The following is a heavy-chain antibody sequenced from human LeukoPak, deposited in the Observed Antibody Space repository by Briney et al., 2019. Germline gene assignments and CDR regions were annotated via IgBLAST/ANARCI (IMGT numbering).Heavy chain of an antibody. CDR3: ARSLGGWFGELLLGY. J-gene: IGHJ4*02. Sequence: SETLSLTCTVSGGSISSYYWSWIRQPPGKGLEWIGYIYYSGSTNYNPSLKSRVTISVDTSKNQFSLKLSSVTAADTAVYYCARSLGGWFGELLLGYLGQGTLVTVSS. CDR1: GGSISSYY. V-gene: IGHV4-59*08. CDR2: IYYSGST. D-gene: IGHD3-10*01.